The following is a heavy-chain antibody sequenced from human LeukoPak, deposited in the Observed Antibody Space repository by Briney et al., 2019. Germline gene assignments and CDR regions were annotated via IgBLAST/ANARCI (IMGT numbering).Heavy chain of an antibody. CDR2: IDYSGYT. V-gene: IGHV4-61*01. CDR3: AAALVLAGLTD. CDR1: SYSISSSYY. J-gene: IGHJ4*02. D-gene: IGHD2-8*02. Sequence: SETLSLTCTVSSYSISSSYYWSWIRQYPGKGLESIGYIDYSGYTNYNPSLKSRVTISLDTSKKQFSLKLTSVTAADTAVYYCAAALVLAGLTDWGQGTLVTVSS.